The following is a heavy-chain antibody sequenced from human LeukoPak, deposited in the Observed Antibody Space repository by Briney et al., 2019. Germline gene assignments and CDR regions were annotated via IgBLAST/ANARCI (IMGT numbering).Heavy chain of an antibody. Sequence: ASVKVSCKASGYTFTGYYMHWVRQAPGQGLEWMGIINPSGGSTSYAQKFQGRVTMTRDTSTSTVYMELSSLRSEDTAVYYCARDICSGGSCYAGDYWGQGTLVTVSS. CDR3: ARDICSGGSCYAGDY. J-gene: IGHJ4*02. D-gene: IGHD2-15*01. CDR2: INPSGGST. CDR1: GYTFTGYY. V-gene: IGHV1-46*01.